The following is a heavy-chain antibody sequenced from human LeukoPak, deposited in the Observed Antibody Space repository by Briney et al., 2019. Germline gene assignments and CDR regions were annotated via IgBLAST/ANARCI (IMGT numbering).Heavy chain of an antibody. CDR1: GFTFSSYW. CDR2: IKEDGSEQ. J-gene: IGHJ4*02. Sequence: PGGSLRLSCSPSGFTFSSYWMSWVRQAPGKGLEWVANIKEDGSEQNYVDSVKGRFTISRDNANDSLYVQMNSLRAEDTAVYYCARGGGREPAHWGQGTLVGVFS. CDR3: ARGGGREPAH. V-gene: IGHV3-7*04. D-gene: IGHD3-16*01.